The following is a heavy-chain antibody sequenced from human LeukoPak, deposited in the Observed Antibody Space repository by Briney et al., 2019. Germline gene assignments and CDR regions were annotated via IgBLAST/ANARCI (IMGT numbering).Heavy chain of an antibody. D-gene: IGHD3-16*02. CDR1: GGSISSYY. CDR2: INHSGST. V-gene: IGHV4-34*01. J-gene: IGHJ5*02. Sequence: SETLSLTCTVSGGSISSYYWSWIRQPPGKGLEWIGEINHSGSTNYNPSLKSRVTISVDTSKNQFSLKLSSVTAADTAVYYCARRPYYDYVWGSYRTNWFDPWGQGTLVTVSS. CDR3: ARRPYYDYVWGSYRTNWFDP.